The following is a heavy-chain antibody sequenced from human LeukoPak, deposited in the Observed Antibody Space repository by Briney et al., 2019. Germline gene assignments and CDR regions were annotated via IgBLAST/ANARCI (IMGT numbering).Heavy chain of an antibody. V-gene: IGHV4-59*08. CDR1: GDSISSYY. CDR3: SGDYSGYDRALYGMDV. J-gene: IGHJ6*02. D-gene: IGHD5-12*01. Sequence: SETLSLTCTVSGDSISSYYWSWIRQPPGKGLEWIGYIHYSGSFNYNPSLKSRVTISVDTSKNQFALKLSSVTAADTAVYYCSGDYSGYDRALYGMDVWGQGTTVTVSS. CDR2: IHYSGSF.